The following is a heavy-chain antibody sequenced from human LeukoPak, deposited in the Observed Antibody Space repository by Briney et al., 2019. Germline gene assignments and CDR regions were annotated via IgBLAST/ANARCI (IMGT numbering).Heavy chain of an antibody. V-gene: IGHV3-23*01. CDR2: ISGSGGST. CDR1: GFTFSSYA. Sequence: PGGSLRLSCAASGFTFSSYAMSWVRQAPGKGLEWVSAISGSGGSTYYADSVKGRFTISRDNSKNTLYLQMNSLRAEDTAVYYCARGIPTDSSSWYLPQAYFDYWGQGTLVTVSS. CDR3: ARGIPTDSSSWYLPQAYFDY. D-gene: IGHD6-13*01. J-gene: IGHJ4*02.